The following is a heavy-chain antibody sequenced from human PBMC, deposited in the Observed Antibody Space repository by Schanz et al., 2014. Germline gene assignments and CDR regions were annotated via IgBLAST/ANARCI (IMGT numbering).Heavy chain of an antibody. Sequence: QAQLMESGGGVVQPGTSLILSCSVSGFSLNTYGIHWFRQPAGKGLEWVSALSGSGGSTYYADSVRGRFTISRDRFQNTLYLRMSSLRAEDTAVYYCARPRFDYGEVDYWGQGTLVTVSS. J-gene: IGHJ4*02. CDR3: ARPRFDYGEVDY. CDR1: GFSLNTYG. D-gene: IGHD4-17*01. V-gene: IGHV3-NL1*01. CDR2: LSGSGGST.